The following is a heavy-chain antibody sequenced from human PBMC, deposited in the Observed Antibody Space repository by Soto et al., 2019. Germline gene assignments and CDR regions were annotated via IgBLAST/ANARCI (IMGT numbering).Heavy chain of an antibody. CDR1: GYTFTSYY. CDR3: ARGVTIFGVARGTAFDI. V-gene: IGHV1-46*03. Sequence: ASVNVSCKASGYTFTSYYMHWVRQAPGQGLEWMGIINPSGGSTSYAQKFQGRVTMTRDTSTSTVYMELSSLRSEDTAVYYCARGVTIFGVARGTAFDIWGQGTMVTVSS. J-gene: IGHJ3*02. D-gene: IGHD3-3*01. CDR2: INPSGGST.